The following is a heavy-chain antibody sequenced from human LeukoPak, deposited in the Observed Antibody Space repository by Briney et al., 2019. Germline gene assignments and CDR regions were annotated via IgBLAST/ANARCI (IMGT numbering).Heavy chain of an antibody. CDR3: ASTALASWHLDY. J-gene: IGHJ4*02. Sequence: GGSLRLSCAASGFTFSSYAVSWVRQAPGKGLEWVSAISGSGGSTYYADSVKGRFTISRDNSKNTLYLQMNSLRAEDTAVYYCASTALASWHLDYWGQGTLVTVSS. CDR2: ISGSGGST. CDR1: GFTFSSYA. V-gene: IGHV3-23*01. D-gene: IGHD2-15*01.